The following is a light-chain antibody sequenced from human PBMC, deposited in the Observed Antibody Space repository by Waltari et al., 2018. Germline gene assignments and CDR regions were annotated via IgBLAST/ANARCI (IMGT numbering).Light chain of an antibody. Sequence: ESVLTQSPGTLSLSPGERATLSCRASQSVSSSYLAWSQQKPGQAPRLLIYGTSSRATGIPDRFSGSRSGTDFALTISRLEPEDFAVYYCQQYGRSQGYTFGQGTKLEIK. CDR1: QSVSSSY. CDR3: QQYGRSQGYT. V-gene: IGKV3-20*01. CDR2: GTS. J-gene: IGKJ2*01.